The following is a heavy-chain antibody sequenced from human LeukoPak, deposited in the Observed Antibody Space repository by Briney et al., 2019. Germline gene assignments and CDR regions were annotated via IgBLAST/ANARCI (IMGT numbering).Heavy chain of an antibody. CDR3: ARDNTLSPRSYGVDV. Sequence: SETLSLTCTVSGGSMNRYYWSWIRQPPGKGLEWIGYIHNSGSTNYNPSLKSRVIISIVTSKNQFSLKLGSVTAADTAVYYCARDNTLSPRSYGVDVWGQGTTVTVSS. V-gene: IGHV4-59*01. D-gene: IGHD2/OR15-2a*01. J-gene: IGHJ6*02. CDR2: IHNSGST. CDR1: GGSMNRYY.